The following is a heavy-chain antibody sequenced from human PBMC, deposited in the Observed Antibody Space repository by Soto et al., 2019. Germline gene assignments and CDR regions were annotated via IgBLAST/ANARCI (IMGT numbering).Heavy chain of an antibody. J-gene: IGHJ5*02. V-gene: IGHV1-69*04. CDR2: IIPILGIA. CDR3: ARDRSIAVAAKAHWFDP. D-gene: IGHD6-19*01. CDR1: GGTFSSYT. Sequence: SVKVSCKASGGTFSSYTISWVRQAPGQGLEWMGRIIPILGIANYAQKFQGRVTITADKSTSTAYMELSSLRSEDTAVYYCARDRSIAVAAKAHWFDPWGQGTLVTVSS.